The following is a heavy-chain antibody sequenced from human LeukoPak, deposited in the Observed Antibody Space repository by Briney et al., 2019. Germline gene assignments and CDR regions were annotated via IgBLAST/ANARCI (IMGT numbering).Heavy chain of an antibody. CDR1: GFTFSSYA. V-gene: IGHV3-23*01. Sequence: LPGGSLRLSCAASGFTFSSYAMNWVRQAPGKGLEWVSAISGGGDITYYAGSVKGRFTISRDNSKNTLYLQMNSLRAEDTAVYYCAKRSADYYDSSGYGYYFDYWAREPWSPSPQ. D-gene: IGHD3-22*01. CDR2: ISGGGDIT. CDR3: AKRSADYYDSSGYGYYFDY. J-gene: IGHJ4*02.